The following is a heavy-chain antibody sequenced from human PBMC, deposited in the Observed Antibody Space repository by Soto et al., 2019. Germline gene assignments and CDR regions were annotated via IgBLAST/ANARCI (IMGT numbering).Heavy chain of an antibody. CDR3: ATLNGYDY. Sequence: EVRLVESGGGLVQPGGSLRLSCAASGFPFSSHWLQWVRQVPGRGLVWVSRIDNTGSSAIYADSVRGRFTVSRDNAKDTLYLHINSLRAEDTAVYYCATLNGYDYCGQGTLVTVSS. J-gene: IGHJ4*02. V-gene: IGHV3-74*01. D-gene: IGHD5-12*01. CDR2: IDNTGSSA. CDR1: GFPFSSHW.